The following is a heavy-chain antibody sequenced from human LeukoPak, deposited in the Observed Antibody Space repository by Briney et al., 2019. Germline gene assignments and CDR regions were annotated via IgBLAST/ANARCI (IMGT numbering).Heavy chain of an antibody. CDR2: ITSSSSYI. CDR1: GFTFDDYG. D-gene: IGHD3-22*01. CDR3: ARHVVAVGFDY. Sequence: GGSLRLSCAASGFTFDDYGMSWVRQAPGKGLEWVSSITSSSSYIYYADSVMGRFTISRDNANNSLYLQMNSLRAEDTAVYYCARHVVAVGFDYWGQGTLVTVSS. J-gene: IGHJ4*02. V-gene: IGHV3-21*01.